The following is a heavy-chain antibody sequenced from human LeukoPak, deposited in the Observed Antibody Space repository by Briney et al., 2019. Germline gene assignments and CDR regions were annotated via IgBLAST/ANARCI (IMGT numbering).Heavy chain of an antibody. CDR3: ARHGLKLVGASTIYFDN. V-gene: IGHV4-59*08. CDR2: IHSSGST. D-gene: IGHD1-26*01. CDR1: GGSISNNY. J-gene: IGHJ4*02. Sequence: SETLSLTCTVSGGSISNNYWSWIRQSPEKGLEWIGYIHSSGSTDYNPSFKSRVVVSVDTSKNQFSLKLYSVTAADTAVYYCARHGLKLVGASTIYFDNWGQGTLVTVSS.